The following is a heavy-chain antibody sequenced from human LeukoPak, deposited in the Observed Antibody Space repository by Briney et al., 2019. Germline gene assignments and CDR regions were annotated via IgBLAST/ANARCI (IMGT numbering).Heavy chain of an antibody. J-gene: IGHJ4*02. CDR2: INHRGST. CDR1: GGSFSSYY. D-gene: IGHD3-9*01. V-gene: IGHV4-34*01. Sequence: SETLSLTCAVYGGSFSSYYWSWIRQPPGKGLEWIGEINHRGSTNYNPSLKSRVTISVDTSKNHFSLKLTSVTAADTAVYYCSRPHYDSLTGLYYFDYWGQGTLVTVSS. CDR3: SRPHYDSLTGLYYFDY.